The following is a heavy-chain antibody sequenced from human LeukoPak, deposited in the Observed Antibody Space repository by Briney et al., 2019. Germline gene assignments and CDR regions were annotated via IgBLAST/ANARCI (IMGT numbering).Heavy chain of an antibody. J-gene: IGHJ4*02. V-gene: IGHV1-69*13. CDR1: GGTFSSYA. CDR3: ARGSVGLVATAFFDY. Sequence: ASVKVSCKASGGTFSSYAISWVRQAPGQGLEWMGGIIPIFGTANYAQKFQGRVTITADESTSTAYMELSSLRSEDTAVYYCARGSVGLVATAFFDYWGQGTLVTVSS. CDR2: IIPIFGTA. D-gene: IGHD5-12*01.